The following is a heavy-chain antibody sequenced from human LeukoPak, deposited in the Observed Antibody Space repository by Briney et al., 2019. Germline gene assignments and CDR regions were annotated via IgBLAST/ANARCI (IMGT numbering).Heavy chain of an antibody. D-gene: IGHD3-9*01. CDR3: AKDSPILTY. Sequence: GGSLRLSCVASGITFSTYGMSWVRQAPGKGLEWVSALSGSGSSIYYADSVKGRFTISRDNSKNTLYLQMNSLRAEDTAVYYCAKDSPILTYWGQGTLVSVSS. V-gene: IGHV3-23*01. CDR2: LSGSGSSI. J-gene: IGHJ4*02. CDR1: GITFSTYG.